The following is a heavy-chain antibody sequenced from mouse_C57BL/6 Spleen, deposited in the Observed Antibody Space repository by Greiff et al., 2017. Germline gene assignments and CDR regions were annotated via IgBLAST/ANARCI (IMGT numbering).Heavy chain of an antibody. CDR1: GYTFTSYW. CDR3: TYYDYDGTWFAY. Sequence: EVQLQQSGTVLARPGASVKMSCKTSGYTFTSYWMHWVKQRPGQGLEWIGAIYPGNSDTSYNQKFKGKAKLTAVTSASTAYMELSSLTNEDSAVYYCTYYDYDGTWFAYWGQGTLVTVSA. CDR2: IYPGNSDT. V-gene: IGHV1-5*01. J-gene: IGHJ3*01. D-gene: IGHD2-4*01.